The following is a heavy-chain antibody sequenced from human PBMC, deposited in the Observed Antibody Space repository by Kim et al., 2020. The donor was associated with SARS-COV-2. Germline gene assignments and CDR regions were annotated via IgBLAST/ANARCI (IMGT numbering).Heavy chain of an antibody. Sequence: GGSLRLSCAASGFTFSSYAMSWVRQAPGKGLEWVSAISGSGGSTYYADSVKGRFTISRDNSKNTLYLQMNSLRAEDTAVYYCAKDLNSGYDMDRGYWGQGTLVTVSS. J-gene: IGHJ4*02. V-gene: IGHV3-23*01. D-gene: IGHD5-12*01. CDR1: GFTFSSYA. CDR3: AKDLNSGYDMDRGY. CDR2: ISGSGGST.